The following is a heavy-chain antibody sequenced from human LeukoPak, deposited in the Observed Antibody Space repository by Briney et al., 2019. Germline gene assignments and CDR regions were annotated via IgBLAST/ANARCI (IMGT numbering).Heavy chain of an antibody. D-gene: IGHD6-13*01. J-gene: IGHJ5*02. V-gene: IGHV3-74*01. CDR1: GFTFSSYW. CDR2: INSDGSTT. CDR3: ARGGGAPAAHNWFDP. Sequence: GGSLRLSCAASGFTFSSYWMHRVRQAPGKGLLWVSRINSDGSTTSYADSVRGRFTISRDNAKNTLCLQMNSLTAEDTAVYYCARGGGAPAAHNWFDPWGQGTLVTVSS.